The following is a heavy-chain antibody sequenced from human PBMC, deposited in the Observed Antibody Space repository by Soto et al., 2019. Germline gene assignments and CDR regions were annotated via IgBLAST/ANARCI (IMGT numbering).Heavy chain of an antibody. J-gene: IGHJ6*02. Sequence: QVQLVQSGAEVKKPGSSVKVSCKASGGTFSSYAISWVRQAPGQGLEWMGGIIPIFGTANYAQKFQGRVTITADESTSTAYMELSSLRSEDTAVYYCARGSPMITFGGVIDTYYYYGMDVWGQGTTVNVSS. V-gene: IGHV1-69*01. D-gene: IGHD3-16*02. CDR1: GGTFSSYA. CDR2: IIPIFGTA. CDR3: ARGSPMITFGGVIDTYYYYGMDV.